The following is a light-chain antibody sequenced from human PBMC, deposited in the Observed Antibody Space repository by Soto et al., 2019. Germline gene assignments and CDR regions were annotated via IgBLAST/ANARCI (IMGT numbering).Light chain of an antibody. Sequence: AIQLTQSPSSLSASVGDRVTITCRASQGISSALAWYQQKPGKAPKLLISAASSLQSWVPSRFSGSGSGTDFTLTISSLQPEDFATYYCQQFNSYPITFGQGTRLEIK. J-gene: IGKJ5*01. CDR1: QGISSA. V-gene: IGKV1-13*02. CDR2: AAS. CDR3: QQFNSYPIT.